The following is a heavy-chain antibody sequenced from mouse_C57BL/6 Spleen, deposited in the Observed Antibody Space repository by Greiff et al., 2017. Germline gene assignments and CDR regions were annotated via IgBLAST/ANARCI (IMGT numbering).Heavy chain of an antibody. CDR1: GFTFSDYG. CDR3: ARPHITTVLDY. J-gene: IGHJ2*01. D-gene: IGHD1-1*01. V-gene: IGHV5-17*01. CDR2: ISSGSSTI. Sequence: EVMLVVSGGGLVKPGGSLKLSCAASGFTFSDYGMHLVRQAPEKGLEWVAYISSGSSTIYYADTVKGRFTISRDNATNTLFLQMTRLRSEDTAMYYCARPHITTVLDYWGQGTTLTVSS.